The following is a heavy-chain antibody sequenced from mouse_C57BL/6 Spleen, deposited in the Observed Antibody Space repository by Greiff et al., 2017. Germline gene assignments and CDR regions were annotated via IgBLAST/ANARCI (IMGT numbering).Heavy chain of an antibody. CDR1: GFTFSGYG. CDR3: ARRTTVVAFDY. D-gene: IGHD1-1*01. J-gene: IGHJ2*01. V-gene: IGHV5-17*01. Sequence: EVMLVESGGGLVKPGGSLKLSCAASGFTFSGYGMHWVRQAPEKGLEWVAYISSGSSTIYYADTVKGRFTISRDNAKNTLFLQMTSLRSEDTAMYYCARRTTVVAFDYWGQGTTLTVSS. CDR2: ISSGSSTI.